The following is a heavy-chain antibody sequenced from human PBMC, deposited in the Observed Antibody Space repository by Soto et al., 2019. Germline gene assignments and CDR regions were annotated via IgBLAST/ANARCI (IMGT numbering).Heavy chain of an antibody. CDR1: GYSFTSYW. V-gene: IGHV5-51*01. CDR2: IYPGDSDT. D-gene: IGHD2-15*01. J-gene: IGHJ6*02. Sequence: GESLKIFCKRSGYSFTSYWIGWVRQMPGKGLEWMGIIYPGDSDTRYSPSFQGQVTISADKSISTAYLQWSSLKASDTAMYYCARQNSGIGYYYGMDVWRQGTTVTISS. CDR3: ARQNSGIGYYYGMDV.